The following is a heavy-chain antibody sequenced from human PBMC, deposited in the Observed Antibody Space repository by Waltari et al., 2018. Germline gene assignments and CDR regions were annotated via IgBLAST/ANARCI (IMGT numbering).Heavy chain of an antibody. CDR3: ASYDFDSRGYTYGMDV. Sequence: EVQLVESGGGLVQPGGSLRLSCAAHRFSFSDHYIDWVRQAPGKGLEWVGRSRDKANSYTTEFAASVKGRFTISRDDSKKSLYLQMDSLKTEDTAVYYCASYDFDSRGYTYGMDVWGQGTTVTVSS. CDR2: SRDKANSYTT. CDR1: RFSFSDHY. D-gene: IGHD3-22*01. J-gene: IGHJ6*02. V-gene: IGHV3-72*01.